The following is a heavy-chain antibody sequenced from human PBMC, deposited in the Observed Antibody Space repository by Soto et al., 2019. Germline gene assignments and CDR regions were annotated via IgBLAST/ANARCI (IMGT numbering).Heavy chain of an antibody. J-gene: IGHJ3*02. D-gene: IGHD1-20*01. CDR2: LIPIFGTA. V-gene: IGHV1-69*01. CDR3: ARYNWNDRDAFDI. CDR1: GGTFSSYA. Sequence: QVQLVQSGAEVKKPGSSVKVSCKASGGTFSSYAISWVRQAPGQGLAWMGGLIPIFGTANYAQKFQGRVTITADESTSTAYMELGSLRAEDTAVYYCARYNWNDRDAFDIWGQGTMVTVSS.